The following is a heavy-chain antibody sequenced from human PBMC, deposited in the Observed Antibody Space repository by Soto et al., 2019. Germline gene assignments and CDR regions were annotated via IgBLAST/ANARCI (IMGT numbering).Heavy chain of an antibody. CDR3: ARSEQVYDILTGYYSYYFDY. CDR1: GGSISSYY. Sequence: SETLSLTCTVSGGSISSYYWSWIRQPPGKGLEWIGYIYYSGSTNYNPSLKSRVTISVDTSKNQFSLKLSSVTAADTAVHYCARSEQVYDILTGYYSYYFDYWGQGTLVTVSS. V-gene: IGHV4-59*01. J-gene: IGHJ4*02. CDR2: IYYSGST. D-gene: IGHD3-9*01.